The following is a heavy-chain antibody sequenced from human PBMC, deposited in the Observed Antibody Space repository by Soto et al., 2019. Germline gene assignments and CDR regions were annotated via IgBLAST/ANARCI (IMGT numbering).Heavy chain of an antibody. D-gene: IGHD3-22*01. CDR1: DGSISPYY. J-gene: IGHJ4*02. CDR3: ARLGGYYQSLDS. V-gene: IGHV4-59*08. Sequence: QVQLQESGPGLVKPSETLSLSCTVSDGSISPYYWSWIRQPPGKGLEWIGYIYYAGTTTYNPSLKNRVSISIDTSKSEVTLKLTSVTAADTAVYYCARLGGYYQSLDSWGQGTVVTVSS. CDR2: IYYAGTT.